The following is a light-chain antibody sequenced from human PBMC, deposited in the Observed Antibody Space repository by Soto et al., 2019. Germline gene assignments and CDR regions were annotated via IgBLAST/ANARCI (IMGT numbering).Light chain of an antibody. V-gene: IGKV4-1*01. CDR1: QSVLYSSNNKNY. J-gene: IGKJ1*01. CDR3: QQYYSMWT. Sequence: DIVMTQSPDSLAVSLGERATINCKSSQSVLYSSNNKNYLAWYQQKPGQPHKLLIYWASTRESGVTDRFSGSGSGIDFTLTISSLQAEDVAVYYCQQYYSMWTFGQGTKVAIK. CDR2: WAS.